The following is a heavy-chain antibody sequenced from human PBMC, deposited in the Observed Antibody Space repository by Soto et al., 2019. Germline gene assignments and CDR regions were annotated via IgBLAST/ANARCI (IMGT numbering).Heavy chain of an antibody. Sequence: PSQTLSLTCAISGSSVSSNIAAWHCTRQSPSRGLEWLGRTYYRSKWYNYYSVSVHSRIIINPDTAKNQFSLQMNSVTPEDTAVYYCARGRIAARGYGMEVWGQGTTVTVS. D-gene: IGHD6-6*01. J-gene: IGHJ6*02. V-gene: IGHV6-1*01. CDR2: TYYRSKWYN. CDR3: ARGRIAARGYGMEV. CDR1: GSSVSSNIAA.